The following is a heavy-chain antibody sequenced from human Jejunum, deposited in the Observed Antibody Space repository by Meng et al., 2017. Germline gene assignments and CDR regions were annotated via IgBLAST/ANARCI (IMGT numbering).Heavy chain of an antibody. CDR1: GEFPGSSDT. V-gene: IGHV4-4*03. J-gene: IGHJ4*02. Sequence: VRPRASGPSLVKALGTQSHPCAVPGEFPGSSDTWTCVRQAHGRGLEWIGEVWHSGATYYNPCLESQLTISIETSHNRFSLELSSATAADTAVYYCARGVLERYFDYWGQGALVTVSS. D-gene: IGHD3-10*01. CDR2: VWHSGAT. CDR3: ARGVLERYFDY.